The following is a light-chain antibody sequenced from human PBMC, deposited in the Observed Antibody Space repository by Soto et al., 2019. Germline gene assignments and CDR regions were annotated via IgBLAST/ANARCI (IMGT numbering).Light chain of an antibody. Sequence: QSVLTQPPSVSGAPGQRVTISCTGSSSNIGAGYDVHWYQQLPGTAPKLLVSGDTNRPSGVPDRFSGSKSGTSASLAITGLRAEDEADYYCQSFDSSLSGWVFGGGTKVTV. V-gene: IGLV1-40*01. CDR2: GDT. J-gene: IGLJ3*02. CDR3: QSFDSSLSGWV. CDR1: SSNIGAGYD.